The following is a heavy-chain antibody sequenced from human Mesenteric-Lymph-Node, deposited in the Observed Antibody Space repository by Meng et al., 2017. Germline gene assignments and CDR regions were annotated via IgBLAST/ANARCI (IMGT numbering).Heavy chain of an antibody. CDR1: GFTFSDYL. CDR3: GGGRPGRAPFDY. D-gene: IGHD2-15*01. CDR2: SRTKDRSYTT. J-gene: IGHJ4*02. V-gene: IGHV3-72*01. Sequence: GESLKISCAASGFTFSDYLMDWARQAPGKGLEWVGRSRTKDRSYTTEYAASVKGRFTVSRDDSKNSLYLQMNSLKTEETAVYYCGGGRPGRAPFDYWGQGMLVTVSS.